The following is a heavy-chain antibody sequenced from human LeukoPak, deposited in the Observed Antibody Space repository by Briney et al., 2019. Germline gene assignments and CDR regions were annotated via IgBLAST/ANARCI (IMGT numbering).Heavy chain of an antibody. D-gene: IGHD6-13*01. Sequence: ASVKVSCKASGYTFTNFDINWVRQAPGQGLEWMGWMDPVSGNAGSAQKFQGRVTLTRDTSISTAYMELSSLRSDDTAFYYCARAPMGAAALYWGQGTLVTVSS. CDR2: MDPVSGNA. CDR3: ARAPMGAAALY. CDR1: GYTFTNFD. J-gene: IGHJ4*02. V-gene: IGHV1-8*01.